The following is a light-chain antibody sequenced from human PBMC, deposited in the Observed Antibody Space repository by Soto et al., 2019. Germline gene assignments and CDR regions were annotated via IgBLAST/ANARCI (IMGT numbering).Light chain of an antibody. J-gene: IGLJ3*02. CDR3: SSYTSSSTRV. CDR1: SSEVGGYNY. CDR2: EVS. V-gene: IGLV2-14*01. Sequence: QSALTQPASVSGSPGQSITISCTGTSSEVGGYNYVSWYQQHPGKAPKLMIYEVSNRPSGVSNRFSGSKSGNTASLTISGLQAGDEADYYCSSYTSSSTRVFGGGTKLTVL.